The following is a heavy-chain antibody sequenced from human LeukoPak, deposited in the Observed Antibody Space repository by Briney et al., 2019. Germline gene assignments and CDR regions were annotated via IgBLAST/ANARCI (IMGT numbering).Heavy chain of an antibody. Sequence: SETLSLTCTVSGYSISSGYYWGWIRQPPGKGLEWIGSIYHSGSTYYNPSLKSRVTISVDTSKNQFSLKLSSVTAADTAVYYCARAAMVRGVGADYWGRGTLVTVSS. CDR3: ARAAMVRGVGADY. J-gene: IGHJ4*02. D-gene: IGHD3-10*01. CDR1: GYSISSGYY. V-gene: IGHV4-38-2*02. CDR2: IYHSGST.